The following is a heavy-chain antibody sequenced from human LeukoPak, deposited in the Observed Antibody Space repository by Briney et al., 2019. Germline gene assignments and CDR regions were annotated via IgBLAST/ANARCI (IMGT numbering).Heavy chain of an antibody. V-gene: IGHV4-39*01. D-gene: IGHD4-17*01. J-gene: IGHJ4*02. Sequence: SETLSLTCTLSGGSMSSSSYYWGWIRQPPRKGLEWIGSIYYSGSTYYNPSLKSRVTISVDTSKNQFSRKLSSVTAADTAVYYCARKPEATVTFDYWGQGTLVTVSS. CDR1: GGSMSSSSYY. CDR2: IYYSGST. CDR3: ARKPEATVTFDY.